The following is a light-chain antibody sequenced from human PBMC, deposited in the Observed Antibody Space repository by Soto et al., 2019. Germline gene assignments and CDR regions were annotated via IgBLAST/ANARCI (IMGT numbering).Light chain of an antibody. Sequence: EIVMTQSPATLSVSPGERATLSCRASQSVSSNLAWYQQKPGQAPRLLIYGASTRATGIPARFSGSGSGTEFTLTDSGLQGEECAVYYCQEYNNWPPWTGGQGTKGDIK. V-gene: IGKV3-15*01. J-gene: IGKJ1*01. CDR3: QEYNNWPPWT. CDR1: QSVSSN. CDR2: GAS.